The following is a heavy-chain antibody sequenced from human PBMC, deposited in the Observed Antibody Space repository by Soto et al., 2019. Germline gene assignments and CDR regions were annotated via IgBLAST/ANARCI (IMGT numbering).Heavy chain of an antibody. Sequence: PSETLSLTCSVSGDSISSSRFYWGWIRQPPGKGLEWIGSIYYSGSTNYNPSLKSRVTISVDTSKNQFSLKLSSVTAADTAVYYCARHVGSGSSWFDPWGQGILVTVSS. D-gene: IGHD1-26*01. CDR2: IYYSGST. J-gene: IGHJ5*02. CDR3: ARHVGSGSSWFDP. V-gene: IGHV4-39*01. CDR1: GDSISSSRFY.